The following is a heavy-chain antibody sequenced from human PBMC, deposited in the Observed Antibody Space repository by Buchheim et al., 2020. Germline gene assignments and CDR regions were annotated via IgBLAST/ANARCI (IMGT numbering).Heavy chain of an antibody. CDR2: ISYDGSNK. CDR3: ARDPSTYYDFWSGSTHGGGMDV. J-gene: IGHJ6*02. Sequence: QVQLVESGGGVVQPGRSLRLSCAASGLTFSSYAMHWVRQAPGKGLEWVAVISYDGSNKYYADSVKGRFTISRDNSKNTLYLQMNSLRAEDTAVYYCARDPSTYYDFWSGSTHGGGMDVWGQGTT. CDR1: GLTFSSYA. D-gene: IGHD3-3*01. V-gene: IGHV3-30*04.